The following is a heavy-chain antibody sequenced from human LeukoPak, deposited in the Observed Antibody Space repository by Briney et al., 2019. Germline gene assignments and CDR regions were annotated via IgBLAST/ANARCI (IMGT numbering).Heavy chain of an antibody. V-gene: IGHV3-33*01. J-gene: IGHJ4*02. Sequence: GGSLRLSCAASGFTFSNYGMHWVRQAPGKGLEWVAVIWYDGSNKYYADSVKGRFTISRDNSKNTLYLQMNSLRAEDTAVYYCARSGEGYGFDYWGQGTLVTVSS. CDR1: GFTFSNYG. CDR3: ARSGEGYGFDY. CDR2: IWYDGSNK. D-gene: IGHD5-12*01.